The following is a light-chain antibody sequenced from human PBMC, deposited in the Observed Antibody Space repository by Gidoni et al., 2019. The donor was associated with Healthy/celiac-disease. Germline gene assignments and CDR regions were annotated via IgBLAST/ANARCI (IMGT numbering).Light chain of an antibody. CDR2: GAS. Sequence: IVMTQSPAALSASPGERATLSCRASQSVSSNLAWYQQKPGQAPRLLIFGASTRATSIPARFSGGGSGTELTLTISSLQSEDFAVYYCQQYNNWLALTFGGGTKVEIK. V-gene: IGKV3-15*01. J-gene: IGKJ4*02. CDR1: QSVSSN. CDR3: QQYNNWLALT.